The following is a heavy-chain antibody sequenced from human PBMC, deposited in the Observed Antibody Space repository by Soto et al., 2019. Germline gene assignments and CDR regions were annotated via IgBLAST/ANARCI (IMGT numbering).Heavy chain of an antibody. CDR1: GFTFSSYW. CDR3: ARAGRITIFSTGYPGNAFDI. V-gene: IGHV3-7*01. CDR2: IKQDGSEK. Sequence: EVQLVESGGGLVQPGGSLRLSCAASGFTFSSYWMSWVRQAPGKGLEWVANIKQDGSEKYYVDSVKGRFTISRDNAKNSLYLQMNSLRAEVTAVYYCARAGRITIFSTGYPGNAFDIWGQGTMVTVSS. D-gene: IGHD3-9*01. J-gene: IGHJ3*02.